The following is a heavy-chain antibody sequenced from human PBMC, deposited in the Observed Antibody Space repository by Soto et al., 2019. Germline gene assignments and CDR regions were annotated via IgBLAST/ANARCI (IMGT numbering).Heavy chain of an antibody. CDR3: ARVPSGSYYRWYFDL. J-gene: IGHJ2*01. Sequence: QVQLVQSGAEVKKPGASVKVSCKASGYTFTSYGISWVRQAPGQGLEWMGWISAYNGNTNYAQKLQGRVTMTTDTSTSTAYRELRSLRSDDTAVYYCARVPSGSYYRWYFDLWGRGTLVTVSS. D-gene: IGHD1-26*01. CDR1: GYTFTSYG. CDR2: ISAYNGNT. V-gene: IGHV1-18*01.